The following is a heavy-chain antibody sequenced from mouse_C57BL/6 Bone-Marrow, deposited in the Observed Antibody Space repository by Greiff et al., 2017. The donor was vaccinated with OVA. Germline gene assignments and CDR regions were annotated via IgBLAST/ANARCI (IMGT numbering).Heavy chain of an antibody. CDR1: GYTFTSYW. CDR3: ARKGVAY. V-gene: IGHV1-64*01. J-gene: IGHJ3*01. CDR2: IHPNSGST. Sequence: QVQLQQSGAELARPGASVKLSCKASGYTFTSYWMHWVKQRPGQGLEWIGMIHPNSGSTNYNEKFKSKATLTVDKSSSTAYMQLSSLTSEDSAVYYWARKGVAYWGQGTLVTVSA.